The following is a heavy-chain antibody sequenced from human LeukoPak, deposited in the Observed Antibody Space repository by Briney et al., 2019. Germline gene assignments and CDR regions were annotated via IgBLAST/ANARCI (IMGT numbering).Heavy chain of an antibody. J-gene: IGHJ4*02. D-gene: IGHD1-26*01. CDR3: AKSQDGGRLFHFDY. CDR1: GFTFSSYA. Sequence: PGGSLRLSCAASGFTFSSYAMSWVRQAPGKGLEWVSVISGSGGSTYSAASVKGRFTISRDNSKNTLYLQMNSLRAEDTAVYFCAKSQDGGRLFHFDYWGQGTLVTVSS. CDR2: ISGSGGST. V-gene: IGHV3-23*01.